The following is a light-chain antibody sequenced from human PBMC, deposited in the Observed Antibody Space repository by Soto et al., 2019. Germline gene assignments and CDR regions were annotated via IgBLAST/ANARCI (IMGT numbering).Light chain of an antibody. CDR2: ETN. Sequence: QSVLTQPPSASGTPGQRVTISCSGSSSNIRNNHVYWYQQLAGTAPKLLMSETNQRPSGVPNRFTASKYGSSASLAISGLRSEDEAAYYCAAWDGGLSRPLFGGGTKLTVL. V-gene: IGLV1-47*01. CDR3: AAWDGGLSRPL. CDR1: SSNIRNNH. J-gene: IGLJ3*02.